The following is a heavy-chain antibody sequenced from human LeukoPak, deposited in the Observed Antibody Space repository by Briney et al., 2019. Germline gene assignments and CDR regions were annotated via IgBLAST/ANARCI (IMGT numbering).Heavy chain of an antibody. J-gene: IGHJ4*02. Sequence: GGSLRLSCAASGFTFDNYAMHWVRQALGKGLEWVSLISGGGGNTYYADSVKGRFTISRDNSKNSLYLQMNSLRTEDTALYYCAKVRYRGSYFEYWGQGTLVTVSS. CDR2: ISGGGGNT. D-gene: IGHD1-26*01. V-gene: IGHV3-43*02. CDR3: AKVRYRGSYFEY. CDR1: GFTFDNYA.